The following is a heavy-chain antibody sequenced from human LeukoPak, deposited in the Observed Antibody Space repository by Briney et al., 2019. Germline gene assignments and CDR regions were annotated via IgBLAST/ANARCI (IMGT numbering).Heavy chain of an antibody. CDR2: INPHSGDT. V-gene: IGHV1-2*06. CDR1: GYAFTDYY. CDR3: AREGFSGYRSAYYYNGMDV. D-gene: IGHD5-18*01. J-gene: IGHJ6*02. Sequence: ASVKVSCKASGYAFTDYYIHWVRQAPGQGLEWMGRINPHSGDTAFSQKFQGRVTMTRDTSISTGFMELSRLRSDNTAVYYCAREGFSGYRSAYYYNGMDVWGQGTTVTVS.